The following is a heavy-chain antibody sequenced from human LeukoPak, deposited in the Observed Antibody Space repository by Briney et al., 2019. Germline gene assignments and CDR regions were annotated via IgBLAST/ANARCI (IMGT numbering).Heavy chain of an antibody. CDR1: GFTSSNYW. CDR2: INNDGSSI. Sequence: GGSLRLSCAASGFTSSNYWMHWVRQAPGTGLVWVSRINNDGSSINYADSVKGRFTISRDNAKNTLYLQMNSLRAEDMALYYCAKGSLLGQWLVTSGGHFDYWGQGTLVTVSS. J-gene: IGHJ4*02. D-gene: IGHD6-19*01. CDR3: AKGSLLGQWLVTSGGHFDY. V-gene: IGHV3-74*01.